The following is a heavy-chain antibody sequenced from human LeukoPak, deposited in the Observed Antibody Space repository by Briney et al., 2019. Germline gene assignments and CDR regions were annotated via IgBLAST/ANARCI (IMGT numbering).Heavy chain of an antibody. CDR2: IYYSGST. J-gene: IGHJ4*02. CDR3: ARVLQEFDY. D-gene: IGHD2/OR15-2a*01. Sequence: SETLSLTCTVSGGSISSSSYYWGWVRQPPGKGVEWIGSIYYSGSTYYNPSLKSRVTISVDTSKNQFSLKLSSVTAADTAVYYCARVLQEFDYWGQGTLVTVSS. CDR1: GGSISSSSYY. V-gene: IGHV4-39*01.